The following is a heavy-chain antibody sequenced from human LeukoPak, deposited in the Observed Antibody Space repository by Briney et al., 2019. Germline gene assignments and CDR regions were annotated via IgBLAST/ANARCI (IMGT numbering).Heavy chain of an antibody. D-gene: IGHD5-24*01. CDR2: IYSSGST. J-gene: IGHJ4*02. V-gene: IGHV4-59*08. CDR1: GGSISSLY. CDR3: ASKPIEDGYIYFRQDTREYYFDY. Sequence: SETLSLTCTVSGGSISSLYWSWIRQPPGKGLEWIGYIYSSGSTKYNPSLKSRVTMSVDTSKNQFSLKLSSVTAADTAVYYCASKPIEDGYIYFRQDTREYYFDYWGQGTLVTVSS.